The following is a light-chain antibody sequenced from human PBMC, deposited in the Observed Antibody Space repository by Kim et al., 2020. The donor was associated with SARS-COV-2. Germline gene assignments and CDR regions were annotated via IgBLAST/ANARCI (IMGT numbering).Light chain of an antibody. V-gene: IGLV3-21*04. CDR1: NIGSKS. Sequence: SYELTQPPSVSVAPGKTARINCGGNNIGSKSVHWYKQKPGQAPVLVIYYDSDRPSGIPERFSGSNSGNTATLTISRVEAGDEADYYCQVWDSSSDHVVFGGGTQLTV. CDR3: QVWDSSSDHVV. J-gene: IGLJ2*01. CDR2: YDS.